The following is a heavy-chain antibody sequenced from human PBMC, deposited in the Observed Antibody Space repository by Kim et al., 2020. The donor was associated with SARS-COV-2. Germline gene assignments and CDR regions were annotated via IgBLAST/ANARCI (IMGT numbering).Heavy chain of an antibody. D-gene: IGHD2-15*01. CDR3: AKATPAREGWFDP. Sequence: LSLTCAASGFIFSNYAMHWVRQAPGKGPEWVSCISGSGGSTYYADSVKGRFTMSRDNSKNTVYLQMNTLRAEDTALYYCAKATPAREGWFDPWGQGTLVTVSS. J-gene: IGHJ5*02. CDR2: ISGSGGST. V-gene: IGHV3-23*01. CDR1: GFIFSNYA.